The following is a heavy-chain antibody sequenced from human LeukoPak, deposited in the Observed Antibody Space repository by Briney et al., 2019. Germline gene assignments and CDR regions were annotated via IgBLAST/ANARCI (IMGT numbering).Heavy chain of an antibody. Sequence: ASVKVSCQTSGYTFTDFYMHWVRQAPGQGLEWMGWINPNSGGTNYAQKFQGRVTLTRDTSISTAYMELSRLRSDDTAVYYCARDSQAFCSGVSCLNYFDYWGQGTLVTVS. D-gene: IGHD2-15*01. CDR2: INPNSGGT. J-gene: IGHJ4*02. CDR1: GYTFTDFY. CDR3: ARDSQAFCSGVSCLNYFDY. V-gene: IGHV1-2*02.